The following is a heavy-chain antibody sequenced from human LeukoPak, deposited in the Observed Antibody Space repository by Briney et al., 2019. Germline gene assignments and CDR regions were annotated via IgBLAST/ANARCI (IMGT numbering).Heavy chain of an antibody. D-gene: IGHD2-2*01. V-gene: IGHV4-38-2*01. J-gene: IGHJ4*02. CDR3: ARNGTSSYFDC. CDR1: GYSISSGYY. Sequence: SETLSLTCAVSGYSISSGYYWGWIRHAPGKGLEWIGSIYHSGSTHYNPSLKSRVTISVDTPKNQFSLKLSAVTAADTAVYYCARNGTSSYFDCWGQGTLVTVSS. CDR2: IYHSGST.